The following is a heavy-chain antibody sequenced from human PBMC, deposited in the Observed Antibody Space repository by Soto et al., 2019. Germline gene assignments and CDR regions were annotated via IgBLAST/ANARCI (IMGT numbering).Heavy chain of an antibody. CDR3: GRGPFSSSYIDY. D-gene: IGHD6-6*01. Sequence: GGSLRLSCAASGFTFSNDAMHWGRQAPGKGLEWVAVITYDGFTQNYADSVRGRFTVSRDNSESTLSLQMNSLRPDDTAVYYCGRGPFSSSYIDYWGQGTLVTVSS. CDR1: GFTFSNDA. CDR2: ITYDGFTQ. V-gene: IGHV3-30*03. J-gene: IGHJ4*02.